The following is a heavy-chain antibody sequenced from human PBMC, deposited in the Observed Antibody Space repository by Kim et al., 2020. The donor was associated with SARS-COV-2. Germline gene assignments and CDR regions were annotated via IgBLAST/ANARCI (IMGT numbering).Heavy chain of an antibody. V-gene: IGHV1-3*01. Sequence: QELQGRVTITRDTSASTAYMELSSLRSEDTAVYYCARGFVRYFDWFPFDPWGQGTLVTVSS. D-gene: IGHD3-9*01. CDR3: ARGFVRYFDWFPFDP. J-gene: IGHJ5*02.